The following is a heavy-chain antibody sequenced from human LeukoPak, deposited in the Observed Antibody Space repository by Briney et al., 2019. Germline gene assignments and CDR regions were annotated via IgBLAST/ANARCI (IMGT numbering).Heavy chain of an antibody. CDR1: GFTFSSYW. CDR2: IKQDGSEK. CDR3: ARATTTVVTPLGDY. V-gene: IGHV3-7*01. Sequence: GGSLRLSCAASGFTFSSYWMSWVRQAPGKGLEWVANIKQDGSEKYYVDSVKGRFTISRDNAKNSLYLQMNSLRAEDTAVYYCARATTTVVTPLGDYWGQGTLVTVSS. J-gene: IGHJ4*02. D-gene: IGHD4-23*01.